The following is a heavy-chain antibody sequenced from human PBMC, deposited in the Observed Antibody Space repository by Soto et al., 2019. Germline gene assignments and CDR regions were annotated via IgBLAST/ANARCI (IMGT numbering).Heavy chain of an antibody. Sequence: EVHLVESGGGLVQPGGSLRLSCAASGFIFDSYEMNWVRQAPGQGLEWVAYISVSGSTAHYGDSMKGRFSISRDNPRNTLYLQMDSLRAEDTGVYYCVKDLALMGDYWGQGTPVTVSS. V-gene: IGHV3-48*03. J-gene: IGHJ4*02. CDR1: GFIFDSYE. D-gene: IGHD3-16*01. CDR3: VKDLALMGDY. CDR2: ISVSGSTA.